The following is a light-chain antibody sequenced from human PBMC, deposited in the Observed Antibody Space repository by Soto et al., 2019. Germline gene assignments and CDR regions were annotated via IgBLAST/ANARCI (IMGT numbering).Light chain of an antibody. CDR2: AAS. V-gene: IGKV1-39*01. CDR1: QSISSY. CDR3: QQSYSTPLT. Sequence: DIQMTQSPSSVSASVGDRVTITCRASQSISSYLNWYQQKPGKAPKLLIYAASSLQSGVPSRFSGSGSGTDFTLTISSLQPEDFATYYCQQSYSTPLTFGVGTKVDIK. J-gene: IGKJ4*01.